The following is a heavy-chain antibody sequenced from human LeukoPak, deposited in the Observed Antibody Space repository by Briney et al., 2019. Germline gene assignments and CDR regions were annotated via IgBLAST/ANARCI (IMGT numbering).Heavy chain of an antibody. CDR3: ARAGTCSSTSCDGGIEY. D-gene: IGHD2-2*01. J-gene: IGHJ4*02. Sequence: PGGSLRLSCAASGFAFSSYNMKWVRQAPGKGLEWVSFISTTSTYIYYADSVKGRFTVSRDNSKDLLYLQMDSLRVEDTAVYYCARAGTCSSTSCDGGIEYWGQGTLVTVSS. V-gene: IGHV3-21*06. CDR1: GFAFSSYN. CDR2: ISTTSTYI.